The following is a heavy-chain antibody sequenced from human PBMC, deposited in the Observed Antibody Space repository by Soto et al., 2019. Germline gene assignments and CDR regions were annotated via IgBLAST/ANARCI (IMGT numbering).Heavy chain of an antibody. CDR2: IYHSGST. CDR1: GGSISSGGYS. V-gene: IGHV4-30-2*01. J-gene: IGHJ6*02. Sequence: SETLSLTCAVSGGSISSGGYSWSWIRQPPGKGLEWIGYIYHSGSTYYNPSLKSRVTISVDRSKNQFSLKLSSVTAADTAVYYCARSMVRGVIRPYYYYYGMDVWGQGTTVTVSS. D-gene: IGHD3-10*01. CDR3: ARSMVRGVIRPYYYYYGMDV.